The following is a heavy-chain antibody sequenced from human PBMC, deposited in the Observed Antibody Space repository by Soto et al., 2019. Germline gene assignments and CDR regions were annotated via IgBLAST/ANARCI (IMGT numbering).Heavy chain of an antibody. CDR1: GFIFSNAW. CDR2: IKSESDGGTT. J-gene: IGHJ4*02. CDR3: TTGWSRKDY. V-gene: IGHV3-15*01. Sequence: EVQLVESGGGLVKPGGSLRLSCAASGFIFSNAWMNWVRQTPGKGLGWVGRIKSESDGGTTDYAAPVKGRFIISRDDSKNRLYLQVSSLKIEDTAVYYCTTGWSRKDYCGQGTLVTVSS. D-gene: IGHD1-26*01.